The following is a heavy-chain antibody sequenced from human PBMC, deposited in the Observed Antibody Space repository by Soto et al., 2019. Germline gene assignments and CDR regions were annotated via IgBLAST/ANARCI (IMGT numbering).Heavy chain of an antibody. D-gene: IGHD6-19*01. J-gene: IGHJ4*02. CDR1: GFTFSDYA. CDR2: VSHDGRNT. Sequence: VQLVESGGGVVQPGSSLRLACAASGFTFSDYAMHWVRQAPGKGLEWVAVVSHDGRNTHYADSVKGRLTISRDSSKNTVSLEMTSLRAEDTAVYYSAKGGRQWLVTSDFNYWGQGALVTVSS. V-gene: IGHV3-30*18. CDR3: AKGGRQWLVTSDFNY.